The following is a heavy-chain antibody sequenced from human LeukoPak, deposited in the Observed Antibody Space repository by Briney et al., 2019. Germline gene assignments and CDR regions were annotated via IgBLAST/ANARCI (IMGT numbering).Heavy chain of an antibody. V-gene: IGHV4-39*01. CDR2: IYYSGTT. Sequence: PSETLSLTCTVSGGSISSSGFYWGWIRQPPGKGLDWVGNIYYSGTTYYSPSLKSRVTISVDASNNQFSLKLSSVTAADTAVYYCARFGAGPTYYDFWSGYSSFYFDYWGQGTLVTVSS. CDR1: GGSISSSGFY. D-gene: IGHD3-3*01. CDR3: ARFGAGPTYYDFWSGYSSFYFDY. J-gene: IGHJ4*02.